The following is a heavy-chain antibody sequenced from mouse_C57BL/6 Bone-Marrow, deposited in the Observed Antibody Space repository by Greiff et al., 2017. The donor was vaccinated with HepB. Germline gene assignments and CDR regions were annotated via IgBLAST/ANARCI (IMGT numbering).Heavy chain of an antibody. CDR2: INHSSGYT. CDR3: ARYEYEEYNAMDY. V-gene: IGHV1-4*01. J-gene: IGHJ4*01. CDR1: GYTFTSYT. D-gene: IGHD2-4*01. Sequence: QVQLKESGAELARPGASVKMSCKASGYTFTSYTMHWVKQRPGQGLEWIGYINHSSGYTKYNQKFKNKATLTADKSSSTAYMQLSSLTSEDSAVYYCARYEYEEYNAMDYWGQGTSVTVSS.